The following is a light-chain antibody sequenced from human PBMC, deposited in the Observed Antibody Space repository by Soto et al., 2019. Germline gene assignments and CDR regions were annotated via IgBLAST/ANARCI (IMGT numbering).Light chain of an antibody. CDR3: SAWDDRLNGMV. V-gene: IGLV1-44*01. CDR2: SAD. Sequence: QSVLIQPPSASGTPGQRVSISCSGSSSNIGSNTVNWYQQFPGTAPKLLIFSADQRPSGVPERFSGSKSGTSASLAIGGLQSEDEADYYCSAWDDRLNGMVFGGGTKLTVL. CDR1: SSNIGSNT. J-gene: IGLJ2*01.